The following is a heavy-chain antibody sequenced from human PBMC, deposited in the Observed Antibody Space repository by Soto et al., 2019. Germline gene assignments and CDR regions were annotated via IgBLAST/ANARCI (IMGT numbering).Heavy chain of an antibody. CDR1: GYTFTSYD. Sequence: ASVKVSCKASGYTFTSYDINWVRQATGQGLEWMGWMNPIIGNAGYAQKFQGRVTITADKSTSTAYMELSSLRSEDTAVYYCARGSLDYGGNATPFYFDYWGQGTLVTVSS. V-gene: IGHV1-8*01. CDR3: ARGSLDYGGNATPFYFDY. CDR2: MNPIIGNA. D-gene: IGHD4-17*01. J-gene: IGHJ4*02.